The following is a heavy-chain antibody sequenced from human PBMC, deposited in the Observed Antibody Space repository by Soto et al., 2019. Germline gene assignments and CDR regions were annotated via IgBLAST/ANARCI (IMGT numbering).Heavy chain of an antibody. CDR3: ARAKKTAIRQSYYFDY. J-gene: IGHJ4*02. Sequence: PGGSLILSCAASGFTFSSYAMHWVRQAPGKGLEWVAVISYDGSNKYYADSVKGRFAISRDNSKNTLYLQMNSLRAEDTAVYYCARAKKTAIRQSYYFDYWGQGTLVTVSS. D-gene: IGHD2-21*02. CDR1: GFTFSSYA. V-gene: IGHV3-30*09. CDR2: ISYDGSNK.